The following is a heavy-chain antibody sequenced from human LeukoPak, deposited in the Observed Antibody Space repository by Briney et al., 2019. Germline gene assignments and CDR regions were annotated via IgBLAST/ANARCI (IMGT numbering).Heavy chain of an antibody. V-gene: IGHV3-7*01. CDR3: ARQNLYYDFWSGYSRDYYYMDV. J-gene: IGHJ6*03. Sequence: GGSLRLSCEASGFIFIHFWMSWVRQAPGKGLEWVASIRQDGSERYYVDSVKGRFNISRDNAKNSLYLQVNSLRVEDTAIYYCARQNLYYDFWSGYSRDYYYMDVWGKGTTVAVSS. CDR2: IRQDGSER. CDR1: GFIFIHFW. D-gene: IGHD3-3*01.